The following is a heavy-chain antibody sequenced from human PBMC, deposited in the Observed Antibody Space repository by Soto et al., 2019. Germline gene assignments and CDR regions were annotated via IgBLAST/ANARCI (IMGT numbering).Heavy chain of an antibody. CDR2: INHSGST. Sequence: QVQLQQCGAGLLKPAETLTLTCAVYGGSFSGYYWSWIRQPPGKGLEWIGEINHSGSTNYNPSLKSRVTISVDTSKNQFSLKLSSVTAADTAVYYCARDSSGPNPLDYWGQGTLVSVSS. V-gene: IGHV4-34*01. CDR1: GGSFSGYY. D-gene: IGHD3-22*01. CDR3: ARDSSGPNPLDY. J-gene: IGHJ4*02.